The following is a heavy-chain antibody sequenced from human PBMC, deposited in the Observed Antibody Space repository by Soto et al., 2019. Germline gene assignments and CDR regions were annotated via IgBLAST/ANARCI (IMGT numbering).Heavy chain of an antibody. V-gene: IGHV3-30*18. D-gene: IGHD6-19*01. J-gene: IGHJ4*02. Sequence: GGSLRLSCAASGFTFSSYGMHWVRQAPGKGLEWVAVISYDGSNKYYADSVKGRFTISRDNSKNTLYLQMNSLRAEDTAVYYCAKDFHGYSSCFDYWGQGTLVTVSS. CDR2: ISYDGSNK. CDR3: AKDFHGYSSCFDY. CDR1: GFTFSSYG.